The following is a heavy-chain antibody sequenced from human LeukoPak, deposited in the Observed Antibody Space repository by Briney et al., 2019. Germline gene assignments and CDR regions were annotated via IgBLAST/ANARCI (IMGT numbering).Heavy chain of an antibody. CDR2: IYSGGST. D-gene: IGHD5-12*01. CDR1: EFSVGSNY. V-gene: IGHV3-66*01. CDR3: ARGPSGYHNT. J-gene: IGHJ4*02. Sequence: GGSLRLSCAAPEFSVGSNYMTWVRQAPGKGLEWVSLIYSGGSTYYADSVKGRFTISRDNSKNTLYLQMNSLRAEDTAVYYRARGPSGYHNTGGQGTLVTASS.